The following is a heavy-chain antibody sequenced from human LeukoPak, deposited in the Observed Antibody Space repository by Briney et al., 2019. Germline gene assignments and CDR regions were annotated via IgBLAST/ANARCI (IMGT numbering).Heavy chain of an antibody. V-gene: IGHV1-2*02. J-gene: IGHJ4*02. CDR2: INPNSGGT. Sequence: ASVKVSCKASGYTFTGYYMHWVRQAPGQGLEWMGWINPNSGGTNYAQKFQGRVTMTRDTSISTAYMELTRLRSDDTAVYYCARDRYGSGSYQPDYWGQGTLVTVSS. D-gene: IGHD3-10*01. CDR1: GYTFTGYY. CDR3: ARDRYGSGSYQPDY.